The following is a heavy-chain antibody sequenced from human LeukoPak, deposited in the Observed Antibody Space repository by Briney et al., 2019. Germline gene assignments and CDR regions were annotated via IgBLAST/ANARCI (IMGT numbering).Heavy chain of an antibody. CDR1: GGSLSSYY. V-gene: IGHV4-59*01. D-gene: IGHD3-10*01. CDR3: ARDSYGSGSYYRWFDP. J-gene: IGHJ5*02. Sequence: PSETLSLTCTVSGGSLSSYYWSWIRQPPGKGLEWIGYIYYSGGTNYNPSLKRRVTISVDTSKNQFSLKLSSVTAADTAVYYCARDSYGSGSYYRWFDPWGQGTLVTVSS. CDR2: IYYSGGT.